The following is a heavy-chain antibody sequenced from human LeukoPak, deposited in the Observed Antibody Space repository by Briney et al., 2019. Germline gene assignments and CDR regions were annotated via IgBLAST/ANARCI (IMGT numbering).Heavy chain of an antibody. Sequence: SVKVSFKASGGTFSIYAISWVRQAPGQGLEWMGGIVPIFGTANYAQKFQGRVTITTDESTSTAYMELSSLRSEDTAVYYCARLYCSSTSCYPDWGQGTLVTVSS. D-gene: IGHD2-2*01. CDR2: IVPIFGTA. CDR1: GGTFSIYA. J-gene: IGHJ4*02. CDR3: ARLYCSSTSCYPD. V-gene: IGHV1-69*05.